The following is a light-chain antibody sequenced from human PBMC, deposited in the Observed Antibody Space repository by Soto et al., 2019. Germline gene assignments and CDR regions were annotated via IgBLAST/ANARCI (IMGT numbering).Light chain of an antibody. J-gene: IGKJ1*01. V-gene: IGKV1-5*03. CDR2: KAS. CDR1: QSLYDW. Sequence: DVPMTQSPSTLSASVGDRVTITCRASQSLYDWLAWFQQKPGKAPKVLIYKASKLETGVPSRFSGSGFGTEFTLTISSLQPDDFATYYCQQYNTYSWTFGQGTNVEIK. CDR3: QQYNTYSWT.